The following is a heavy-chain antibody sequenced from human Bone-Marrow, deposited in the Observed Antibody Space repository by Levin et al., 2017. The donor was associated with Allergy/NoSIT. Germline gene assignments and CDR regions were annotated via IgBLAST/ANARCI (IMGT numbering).Heavy chain of an antibody. Sequence: SQTLSLPCAIFGDTVSSTSAAWNWIRLSPSRGLEWLGRAYYRSKWYHDYEVSVEGRLTISTDTSKNQFSLHLKSVTHDDTAVYFCARDRVTIAATGFDYWGQGTPVTVSS. V-gene: IGHV6-1*01. CDR1: GDTVSSTSAA. CDR3: ARDRVTIAATGFDY. J-gene: IGHJ4*02. CDR2: AYYRSKWYH. D-gene: IGHD2-15*01.